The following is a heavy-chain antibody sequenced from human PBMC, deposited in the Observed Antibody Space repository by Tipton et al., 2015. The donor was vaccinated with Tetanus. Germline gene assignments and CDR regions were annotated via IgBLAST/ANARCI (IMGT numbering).Heavy chain of an antibody. V-gene: IGHV3-7*01. Sequence: GSLRLSCAASGFTFSSYWMSWVRQAPGKGLEWAANIKQDGSEKYYVDSVKGRFTISRDNAKNSLYLQMNSLRAEDTAVYYCAREDPIAVAGKTYYYMDVWGKGTTVTVSS. D-gene: IGHD6-19*01. CDR1: GFTFSSYW. J-gene: IGHJ6*03. CDR2: IKQDGSEK. CDR3: AREDPIAVAGKTYYYMDV.